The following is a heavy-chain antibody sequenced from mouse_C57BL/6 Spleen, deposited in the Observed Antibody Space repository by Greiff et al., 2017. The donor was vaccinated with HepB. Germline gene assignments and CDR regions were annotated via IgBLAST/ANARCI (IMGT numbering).Heavy chain of an antibody. V-gene: IGHV1-54*01. CDR2: INPGSGGT. CDR1: GYAFTNYL. D-gene: IGHD2-3*01. J-gene: IGHJ2*01. CDR3: ARRAYDGYYG. Sequence: VQLQESGAELVRPGTSVKVSCKASGYAFTNYLIEWVKQRPGQGLEWIGLINPGSGGTNYNEKFKGKATLTADKSSSTAYMQLSRLASEDSAVCFCARRAYDGYYGWGKGTTLTVSS.